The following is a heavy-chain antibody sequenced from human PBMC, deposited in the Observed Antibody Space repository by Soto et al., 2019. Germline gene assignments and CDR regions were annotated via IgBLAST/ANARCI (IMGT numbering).Heavy chain of an antibody. CDR2: IYYSGST. CDR1: GGSISSSSYY. J-gene: IGHJ4*02. Sequence: SETLSLTCTVSGGSISSSSYYWGWIRQPPGKGLEWIGSIYYSGSTYYNPSLKSRVTISVDTSKNQFSLKLSSVTAADTAVYYCARLGATVTTLDYWGQGTLVTVSS. D-gene: IGHD4-17*01. V-gene: IGHV4-39*01. CDR3: ARLGATVTTLDY.